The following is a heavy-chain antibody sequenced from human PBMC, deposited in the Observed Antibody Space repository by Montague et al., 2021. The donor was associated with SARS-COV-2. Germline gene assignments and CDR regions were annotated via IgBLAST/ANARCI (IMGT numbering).Heavy chain of an antibody. J-gene: IGHJ4*02. V-gene: IGHV4-4*02. CDR2: IYHDGST. CDR3: ARFTSTGSGSYYIFDY. D-gene: IGHD1-26*01. CDR1: GGGSISSSHW. Sequence: SETLSLTCTVSGGGSISSSHWWSWVRQPPGKGLEWIGEIYHDGSTNYNPSLKSRLTISVGKSKNQFSLKLSSVTVADTAVYYCARFTSTGSGSYYIFDYWGQGTLVTVSS.